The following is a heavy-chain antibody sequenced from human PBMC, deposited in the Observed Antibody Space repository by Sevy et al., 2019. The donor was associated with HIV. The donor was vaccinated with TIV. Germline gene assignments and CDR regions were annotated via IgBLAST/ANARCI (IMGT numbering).Heavy chain of an antibody. D-gene: IGHD4-17*01. Sequence: GGSLRLSCAASGFTFSSYGMHWVRQGPGKGLEWVAVIWFDGSNTYYADSVKGRFTISRDIAKNTLHLQMNSLRAEDPAVYYCARDLEFYDSGDYGPAFMPDYWGQGTLVTVSS. J-gene: IGHJ4*02. V-gene: IGHV3-33*01. CDR1: GFTFSSYG. CDR2: IWFDGSNT. CDR3: ARDLEFYDSGDYGPAFMPDY.